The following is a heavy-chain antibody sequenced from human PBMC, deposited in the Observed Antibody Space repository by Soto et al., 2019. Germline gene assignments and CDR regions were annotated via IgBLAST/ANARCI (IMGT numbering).Heavy chain of an antibody. CDR3: ATNYYDGSGHYFIFEH. V-gene: IGHV1-69*13. CDR2: IIPIGGTP. D-gene: IGHD3-22*01. CDR1: GRTFNNYA. Sequence: SVKVSCKASGRTFNNYAISWVRQAPGIGFEWLGVIIPIGGTPEHAQKFHGRVTISADESTNTAYMELSRLRSEDTAVYYCATNYYDGSGHYFIFEHWGQGTLVTVSS. J-gene: IGHJ4*02.